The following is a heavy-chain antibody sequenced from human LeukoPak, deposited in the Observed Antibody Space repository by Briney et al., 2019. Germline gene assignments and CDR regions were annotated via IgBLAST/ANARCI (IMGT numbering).Heavy chain of an antibody. CDR2: IYYSGST. Sequence: SETLSLTCTVSGGSISSSSYYWGWIRQPPGKGLEWIGSIYYSGSTNYNPSLKSRVTISLDTSQNQFSLKLSSVTAADTAVYYCASLYCSRTSCYFLDPWGQGTLVIVSS. CDR1: GGSISSSSYY. CDR3: ASLYCSRTSCYFLDP. J-gene: IGHJ5*02. V-gene: IGHV4-39*07. D-gene: IGHD2-2*01.